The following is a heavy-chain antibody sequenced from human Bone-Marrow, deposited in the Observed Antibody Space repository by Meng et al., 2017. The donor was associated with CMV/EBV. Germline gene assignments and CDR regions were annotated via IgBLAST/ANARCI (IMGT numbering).Heavy chain of an antibody. CDR2: ISAFNGNT. Sequence: ASVKVSCKASGYTFTSYGIGWVRQAPGQGLEWVGWISAFNGNTNYAQKFQGRVTMTTDTSTSTAYMELRSLRSDDTAVYYCARDLKLTVGYWGQGTLVTVSS. CDR1: GYTFTSYG. V-gene: IGHV1-18*01. J-gene: IGHJ4*02. CDR3: ARDLKLTVGY. D-gene: IGHD7-27*01.